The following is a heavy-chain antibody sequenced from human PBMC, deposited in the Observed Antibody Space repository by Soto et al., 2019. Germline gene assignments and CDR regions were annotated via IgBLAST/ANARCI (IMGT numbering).Heavy chain of an antibody. V-gene: IGHV4-39*01. J-gene: IGHJ4*02. CDR1: GGSISSSIYY. CDR2: IYYSGST. CDR3: ARLWGLTETHGY. D-gene: IGHD3-16*01. Sequence: LSLTCTVSGGSISSSIYYWGWIRQPPGKGLEWIGSIYYSGSTYYNPSLKSRVTISVDTSKNQFSLKLSSVTAADTAVYYCARLWGLTETHGYWGQGTLVTVSS.